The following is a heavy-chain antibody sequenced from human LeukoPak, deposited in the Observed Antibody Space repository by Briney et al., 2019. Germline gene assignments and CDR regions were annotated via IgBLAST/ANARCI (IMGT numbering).Heavy chain of an antibody. CDR1: GDFFRSYY. CDR2: IYYTGNT. J-gene: IGHJ4*02. V-gene: IGHV4-59*01. Sequence: SETLPLMCTVSGDFFRSYYWSWIRQPPGKGLEWIGYIYYTGNTNYNPSLKSRVTISVDTSQNQFSLKLRSVTAADTAVYYCARDLESLNSSGCHWGQGTLVTVSS. CDR3: ARDLESLNSSGCH. D-gene: IGHD6-19*01.